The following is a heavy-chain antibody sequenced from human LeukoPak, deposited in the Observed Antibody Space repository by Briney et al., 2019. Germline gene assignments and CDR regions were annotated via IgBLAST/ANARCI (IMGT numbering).Heavy chain of an antibody. CDR1: GFTFSSYA. Sequence: GGSLRLSCAASGFTFSSYAMHWVRQAPGKGLEWVAVISYDGSNKYYADSVKGRFTISRDNSKNALYLQMNSLRAEDTAVYYCAKDKDNTAEYFQHWGQGTLVTVSS. CDR2: ISYDGSNK. CDR3: AKDKDNTAEYFQH. J-gene: IGHJ1*01. D-gene: IGHD2-2*02. V-gene: IGHV3-30*04.